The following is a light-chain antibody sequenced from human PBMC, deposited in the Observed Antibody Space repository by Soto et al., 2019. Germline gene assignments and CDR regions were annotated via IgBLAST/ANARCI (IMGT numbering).Light chain of an antibody. CDR2: DVS. CDR3: SSYTSSSTRG. V-gene: IGLV2-14*03. Sequence: QSVLTQPASVSGSPGQSITISCTGTSSDVGRYNYVSWYQHHPGKAPKLMIYDVSNRPSGVSNRFSGSKSGNTASLTISGLQAEDEADYYCSSYTSSSTRGFGTGTKLTVL. CDR1: SSDVGRYNY. J-gene: IGLJ1*01.